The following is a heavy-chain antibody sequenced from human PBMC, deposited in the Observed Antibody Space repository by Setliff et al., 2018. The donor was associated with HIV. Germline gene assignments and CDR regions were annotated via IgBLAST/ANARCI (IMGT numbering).Heavy chain of an antibody. CDR1: GGSIYGSDYY. D-gene: IGHD1-1*01. CDR3: ARQGQLGSE. Sequence: PSETLSLTCTVSGGSIYGSDYYWGWTRQPPGKGLESIGSIYYSGSTYYKPSLKSRVTISVDTSKNQFSLKLSSVTAADTAVYYCARQGQLGSEWGQGTPVTVSS. J-gene: IGHJ4*02. CDR2: IYYSGST. V-gene: IGHV4-39*01.